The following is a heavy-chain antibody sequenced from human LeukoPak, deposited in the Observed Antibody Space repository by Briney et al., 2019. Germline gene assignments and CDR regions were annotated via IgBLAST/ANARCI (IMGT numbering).Heavy chain of an antibody. D-gene: IGHD2-21*02. CDR1: GFDFANHA. CDR2: ISGGGDIT. J-gene: IGHJ4*02. Sequence: GGSLRLSCAASGFDFANHAMSWVRQTPGKGLEWVSAISGGGDITYYADSVTGRFTISRDNSKDTLFLQMHSLRPGDTAVYYCVREDTPATANYWGQGTLVTISS. V-gene: IGHV3-23*01. CDR3: VREDTPATANY.